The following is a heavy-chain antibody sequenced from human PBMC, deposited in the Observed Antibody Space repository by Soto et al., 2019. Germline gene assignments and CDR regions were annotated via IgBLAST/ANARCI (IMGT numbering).Heavy chain of an antibody. Sequence: QLQLQESGPGLVKPSETLSLTCTVSGGSISSSSYYWGWIRQPPGKGLEWIGSIYYSGSTYYNPSLRSRVTISVDTSKNQFSLKLSSVTAADTAVYYCARQKEWTQLYYWGQGTLVTVSS. CDR2: IYYSGST. CDR3: ARQKEWTQLYY. CDR1: GGSISSSSYY. V-gene: IGHV4-39*01. J-gene: IGHJ4*02. D-gene: IGHD3-3*01.